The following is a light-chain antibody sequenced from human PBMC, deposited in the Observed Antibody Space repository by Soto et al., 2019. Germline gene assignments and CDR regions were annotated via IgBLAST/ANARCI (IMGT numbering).Light chain of an antibody. CDR1: SSDVGSYKD. CDR3: CAYADTFYV. CDR2: DVS. Sequence: QSALTQPRAVSGSPGQSVTISCTGTSSDVGSYKDVSWYQHHPGKVPKLMIYDVSERPSGVPDRFSGSKSGNTASLTISGLQAEDEANYSCCAYADTFYVFGTGTKLTVL. V-gene: IGLV2-11*01. J-gene: IGLJ1*01.